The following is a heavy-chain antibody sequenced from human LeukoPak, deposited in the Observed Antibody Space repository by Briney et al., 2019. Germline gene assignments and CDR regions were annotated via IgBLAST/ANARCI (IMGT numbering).Heavy chain of an antibody. V-gene: IGHV4-59*12. Sequence: SETLSLTCTVSGGSISSYYWSWIRQPPGKGLEWIGYIYYSGSTNYNPSLKSRVTISVDTSKNQFSLKLSSVTAADTAVYYCASLLGIFTIDYWGQGTLVTVSS. CDR1: GGSISSYY. J-gene: IGHJ4*02. CDR2: IYYSGST. D-gene: IGHD7-27*01. CDR3: ASLLGIFTIDY.